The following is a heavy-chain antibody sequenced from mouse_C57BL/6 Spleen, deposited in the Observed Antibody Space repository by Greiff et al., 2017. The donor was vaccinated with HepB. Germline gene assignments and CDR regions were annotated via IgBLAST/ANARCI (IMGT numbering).Heavy chain of an antibody. V-gene: IGHV14-4*01. CDR2: IDPENGDT. CDR1: GFNIKDDY. D-gene: IGHD2-3*01. CDR3: TTSDGSFYYFDY. Sequence: DVKLQESGAELVRPGASVKLSCTASGFNIKDDYMHWVKQRPEQGLEWIGWIDPENGDTEYASKFQGKATITADTSSNTAYLQLSSLTSEDTAVYYCTTSDGSFYYFDYWGQGTTLTVSS. J-gene: IGHJ2*01.